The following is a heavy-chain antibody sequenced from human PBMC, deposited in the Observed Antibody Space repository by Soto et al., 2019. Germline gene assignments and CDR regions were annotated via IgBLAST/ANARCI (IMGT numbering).Heavy chain of an antibody. CDR1: GYTFTSYA. CDR2: INAGNGNT. V-gene: IGHV1-3*01. J-gene: IGHJ4*02. D-gene: IGHD3-10*02. Sequence: ASVKVSCKASGYTFTSYAMHWVRQAPGQRLEWMGWINAGNGNTKYSQKFQGRVTITRDTSASTAYMELSSLRSEDTAVYYCARGDLIIFGELLPPFDYWGQGTLVTVSS. CDR3: ARGDLIIFGELLPPFDY.